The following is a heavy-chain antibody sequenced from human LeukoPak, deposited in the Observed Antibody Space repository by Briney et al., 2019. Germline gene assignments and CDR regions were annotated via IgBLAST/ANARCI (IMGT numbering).Heavy chain of an antibody. Sequence: PSETLSLTCTVSGGSISPHYWSWIRQVPGKGLEWIGYIYYKGSTNYNPSLKSRVTISVDTSKNQFSLRLSSVTTADTAVYYCAGASVWAATRAAAGSDYWGQGTLVTVSS. J-gene: IGHJ4*02. V-gene: IGHV4-59*11. D-gene: IGHD6-13*01. CDR1: GGSISPHY. CDR2: IYYKGST. CDR3: AGASVWAATRAAAGSDY.